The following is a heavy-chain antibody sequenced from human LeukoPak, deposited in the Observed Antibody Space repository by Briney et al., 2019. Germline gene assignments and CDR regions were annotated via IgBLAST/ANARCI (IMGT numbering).Heavy chain of an antibody. CDR2: ISGSGGST. D-gene: IGHD7-27*01. J-gene: IGHJ4*02. CDR1: GFTFSSYA. V-gene: IGHV3-23*01. Sequence: PGGSPRLSCAASGFTFSSYAMSWVRQAPGKGLEWVSAISGSGGSTYYADSVKGRFTISRDNSKNTLYLQMNSLRAEDTAVYYCAKDKRQSGFFDYWGQGTLVTVSS. CDR3: AKDKRQSGFFDY.